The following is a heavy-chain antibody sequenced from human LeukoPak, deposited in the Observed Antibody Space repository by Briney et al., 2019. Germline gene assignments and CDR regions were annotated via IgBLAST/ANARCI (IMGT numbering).Heavy chain of an antibody. CDR1: GGTFSSYA. V-gene: IGHV1-69*04. CDR3: ASHIAVADNEHDY. CDR2: IIPILGIA. J-gene: IGHJ4*02. Sequence: ASVKVSCKASGGTFSSYAISWVRPAPGQGLEWMGRIIPILGIANYAQKFQGRVTITADKSTSTAYMELSSLRSEDTAVYYCASHIAVADNEHDYWGQGTLVTVSS. D-gene: IGHD6-19*01.